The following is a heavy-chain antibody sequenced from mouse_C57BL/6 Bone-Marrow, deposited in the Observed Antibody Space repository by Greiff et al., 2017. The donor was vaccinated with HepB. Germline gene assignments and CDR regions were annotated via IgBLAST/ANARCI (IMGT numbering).Heavy chain of an antibody. J-gene: IGHJ2*01. CDR1: GYTFTSYW. CDR3: ARNRGPHYFDY. CDR2: IDPSDSYT. Sequence: QVQLQHPGAELVKPGASVKLSCKASGYTFTSYWMQWVKQRPGQGLEWIGEIDPSDSYTNYNQKFKGKATLTVDTSSSTAYMQLSSLTSEDSAVYYCARNRGPHYFDYWGQGTTLTVSS. V-gene: IGHV1-50*01.